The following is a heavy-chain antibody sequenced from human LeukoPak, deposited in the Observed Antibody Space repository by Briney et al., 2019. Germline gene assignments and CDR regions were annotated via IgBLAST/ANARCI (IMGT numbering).Heavy chain of an antibody. J-gene: IGHJ4*02. CDR2: IHNTGST. Sequence: LETLSLTCTVSGGSISSVAYYWGWIRQPPGKGLEWIATIHNTGSTYYNPSLKSRITISIDASRNQISLELNSVTAADTAIYYCAKSHLGVPHDYWGQGTLVTVSS. V-gene: IGHV4-39*01. D-gene: IGHD3-3*01. CDR3: AKSHLGVPHDY. CDR1: GGSISSVAYY.